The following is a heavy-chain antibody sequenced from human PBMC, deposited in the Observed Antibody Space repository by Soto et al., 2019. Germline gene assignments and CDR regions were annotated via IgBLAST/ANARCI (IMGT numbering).Heavy chain of an antibody. V-gene: IGHV3-33*01. D-gene: IGHD6-19*01. CDR3: ARGEGAPAGAYFDF. Sequence: SLRLSCAASGFTFSSYGMHWVRQAPGKGLEWLAVIWYDGSYKYYADSVKGRFTISRDNSKSTLYLQMNSLRAEDTAVYYCARGEGAPAGAYFDFWGQGTLVTISS. CDR2: IWYDGSYK. J-gene: IGHJ4*02. CDR1: GFTFSSYG.